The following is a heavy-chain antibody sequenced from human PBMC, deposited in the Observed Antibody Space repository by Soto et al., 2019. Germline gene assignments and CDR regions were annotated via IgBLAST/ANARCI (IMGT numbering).Heavy chain of an antibody. D-gene: IGHD6-13*01. Sequence: GASVKVSCKASGYSFTSYYMHWVRQAPGQGLEWMGIINPSGGSTSYAQKFQGRVTMTRDTSTSTVYMELSSLRSEDTAVYYCAREIAADYYFDYWGQGTLVTVSS. CDR1: GYSFTSYY. J-gene: IGHJ4*02. CDR2: INPSGGST. V-gene: IGHV1-46*01. CDR3: AREIAADYYFDY.